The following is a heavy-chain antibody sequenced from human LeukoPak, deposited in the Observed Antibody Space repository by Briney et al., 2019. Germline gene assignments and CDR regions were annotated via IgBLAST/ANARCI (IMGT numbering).Heavy chain of an antibody. Sequence: SETLSLTCAVYGGSFSGFYWSWIRQPPGNGLEWIGETSHSGSTSYNPSLKSRVTISVDTPKNQFSLKLRSVTAADTAVYYCARHGEKYQLYWGQGTLVTVSS. CDR3: ARHGEKYQLY. J-gene: IGHJ4*02. D-gene: IGHD2-2*01. CDR2: TSHSGST. V-gene: IGHV4-34*01. CDR1: GGSFSGFY.